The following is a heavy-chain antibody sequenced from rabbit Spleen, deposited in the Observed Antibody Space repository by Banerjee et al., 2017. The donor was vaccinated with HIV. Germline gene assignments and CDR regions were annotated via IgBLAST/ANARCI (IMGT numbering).Heavy chain of an antibody. CDR3: VREVAGKFNL. D-gene: IGHD4-1*01. V-gene: IGHV1S47*01. Sequence: QEQLVESGGGLVQPGGSLKLSCKASGFDFSSYGVSWVRQAPGKGLEWIGYIDPVFGITYYASWVNGRFTISSHNAQNTLYLQLNSLTAADTATYFCVREVAGKFNLWGPGTLVPS. J-gene: IGHJ4*01. CDR1: GFDFSSYG. CDR2: IDPVFGIT.